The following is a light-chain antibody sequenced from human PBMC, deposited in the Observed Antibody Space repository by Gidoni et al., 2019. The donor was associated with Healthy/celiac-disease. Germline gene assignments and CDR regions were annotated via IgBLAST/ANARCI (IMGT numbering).Light chain of an antibody. CDR3: QVWDSSSARLV. J-gene: IGLJ2*01. CDR2: DDS. Sequence: SYVLTQPPSVSVAPGKTARITCGGNNIGSKSVHWYQQKPGQAPVMVVDDDSDRPSGSPERFSGSNSGNTATLPISRVEAGDEADYYCQVWDSSSARLVFGGGTKLTVL. CDR1: NIGSKS. V-gene: IGLV3-21*03.